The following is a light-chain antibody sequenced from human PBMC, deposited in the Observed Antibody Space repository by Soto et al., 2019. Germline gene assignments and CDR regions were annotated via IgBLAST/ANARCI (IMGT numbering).Light chain of an antibody. CDR1: QGVSNRY. V-gene: IGKV3D-15*01. CDR3: QRYNNWPLT. CDR2: GAS. Sequence: EVVMTQSPDTLSVSPGERARLSCRAGQGVSNRYLAWYQQKPGQAPRLLIYGASTRATGIPDRFSGSRSGTEFTLTINSLQSEDFAVYYCQRYNNWPLTFGGGTKV. J-gene: IGKJ4*01.